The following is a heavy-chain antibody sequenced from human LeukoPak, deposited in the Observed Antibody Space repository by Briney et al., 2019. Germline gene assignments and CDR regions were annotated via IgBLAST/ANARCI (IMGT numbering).Heavy chain of an antibody. CDR1: GFTFSTFA. J-gene: IGHJ4*02. CDR2: IFPSGGEI. Sequence: GGSLRLSCAASGFTFSTFAMIWVRQPPGKRLEWVSSIFPSGGEIHYADSVRGRFTISRDNSKSTLSLQMNSLRAEDTAIYYCVTYRQVLLPFESWGQGTLVTVSS. V-gene: IGHV3-23*01. CDR3: VTYRQVLLPFES. D-gene: IGHD2-8*02.